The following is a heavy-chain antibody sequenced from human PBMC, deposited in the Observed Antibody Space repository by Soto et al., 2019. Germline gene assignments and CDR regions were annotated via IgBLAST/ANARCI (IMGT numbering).Heavy chain of an antibody. J-gene: IGHJ4*02. CDR3: ARARSGSYRPHYFDY. CDR1: GVSITDRSYY. Sequence: SETLSLTCAVYGVSITDRSYYWGWIRQSPGKRLEWIGNVYYNGRTFYNPSLKSRLTMSVDTSKNQLSLSLRSVTAADTAVYYCARARSGSYRPHYFDYWGQGTLVTVSS. CDR2: VYYNGRT. V-gene: IGHV4-39*01. D-gene: IGHD1-26*01.